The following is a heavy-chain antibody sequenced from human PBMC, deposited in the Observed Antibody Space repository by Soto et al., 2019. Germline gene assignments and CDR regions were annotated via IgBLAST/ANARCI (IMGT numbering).Heavy chain of an antibody. J-gene: IGHJ6*03. Sequence: EVQLLESGGGLVQPGGSLRLSCAASGFTFSSYAMSWVRQAPGKGLEWVSAISGSGGSTYYADSVKGRFTISRDNSKNTLYLQMNSLRAEDTAVYYCAKVHYDFWSGPSRYYYYMDVWGKGTTVTVSS. CDR1: GFTFSSYA. D-gene: IGHD3-3*01. CDR2: ISGSGGST. CDR3: AKVHYDFWSGPSRYYYYMDV. V-gene: IGHV3-23*01.